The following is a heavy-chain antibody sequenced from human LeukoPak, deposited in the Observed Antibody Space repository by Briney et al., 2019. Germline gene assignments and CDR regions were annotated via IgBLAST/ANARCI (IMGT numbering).Heavy chain of an antibody. CDR1: GISFSAHG. CDR2: IKQDGSDK. D-gene: IGHD3-16*02. J-gene: IGHJ6*02. CDR3: TRDYRGKDV. Sequence: GGSLRLSCAASGISFSAHGMHWVRQAPGKGLEWVANIKQDGSDKFYADSMKGRFTISRDNAKNSVYLQMDSLRVEDTAVYYCTRDYRGKDVWGRGTTVTVSS. V-gene: IGHV3-7*01.